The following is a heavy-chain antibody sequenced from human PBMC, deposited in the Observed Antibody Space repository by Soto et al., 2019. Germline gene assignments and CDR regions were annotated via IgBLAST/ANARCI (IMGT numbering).Heavy chain of an antibody. CDR2: ISYDGSNK. CDR3: ARDSSGYYHFDY. Sequence: SGGSLRLSCAASGFTFSSYAMHWVRQAPGKGLEWVAVISYDGSNKYYADSVKGRFTISRDNSKNTLYLQMNSLRAEDTAVYYCARDSSGYYHFDYWGQGTLVTVSS. V-gene: IGHV3-30-3*01. D-gene: IGHD3-22*01. CDR1: GFTFSSYA. J-gene: IGHJ4*02.